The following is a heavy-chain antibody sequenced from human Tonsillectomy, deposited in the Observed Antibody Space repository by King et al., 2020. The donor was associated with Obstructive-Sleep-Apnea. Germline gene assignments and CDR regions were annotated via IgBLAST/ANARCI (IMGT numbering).Heavy chain of an antibody. Sequence: QLVQSGAEVKKPGASVKVSCKASGYTFTSYDINCVRQATGQGLEWLGWMNPNTGYTGYAKNFQGRVTMTWNTSISPAYMDLSSLRSEDTAVYYCARGDWSAAGKRNDYWGQGTLVTVSS. V-gene: IGHV1-8*01. CDR3: ARGDWSAAGKRNDY. CDR2: MNPNTGYT. J-gene: IGHJ4*02. D-gene: IGHD6-13*01. CDR1: GYTFTSYD.